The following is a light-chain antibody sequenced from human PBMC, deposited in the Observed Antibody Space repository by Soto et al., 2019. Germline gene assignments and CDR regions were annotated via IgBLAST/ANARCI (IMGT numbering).Light chain of an antibody. CDR1: QPISNY. CDR3: QHYNHYPIT. V-gene: IGKV1-16*01. Sequence: DIQITQSPSSLSASVGDRVTITCRASQPISNYLAWFQQKPGRAPKSLIYGASSLHSGVPSRFSGSGSGTDFTLTISSLQPEDFAADDCQHYNHYPITFGQGTRLEIK. CDR2: GAS. J-gene: IGKJ5*01.